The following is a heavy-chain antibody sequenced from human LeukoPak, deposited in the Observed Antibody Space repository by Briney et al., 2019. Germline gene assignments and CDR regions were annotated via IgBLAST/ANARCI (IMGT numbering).Heavy chain of an antibody. CDR1: GFTFSKYW. D-gene: IGHD6-19*01. V-gene: IGHV3-74*01. CDR2: INNDGTVT. Sequence: GGSLRLSCAAPGFTFSKYWMLWVRHAPGKGLESVSRINNDGTVTTYADSVKGRFTVDRDNADNTMFLQMNSVRDEDTAVYYCATKQWLAPPPDSWGQGTPVTVSS. J-gene: IGHJ4*02. CDR3: ATKQWLAPPPDS.